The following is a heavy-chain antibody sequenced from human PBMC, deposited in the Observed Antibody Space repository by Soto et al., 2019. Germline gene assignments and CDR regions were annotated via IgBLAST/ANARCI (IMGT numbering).Heavy chain of an antibody. Sequence: GGSLRLSCAASGFTFSSYGRHWVRQAPGKGLEWVAVISYDGSNKYYADSVKGRFTISRDNSKNTLYLQMNSLRAEDTAVYYCGIAVAGAYYYYGMDVWGQGTTVTVSS. CDR3: GIAVAGAYYYYGMDV. J-gene: IGHJ6*02. CDR1: GFTFSSYG. D-gene: IGHD6-19*01. V-gene: IGHV3-30*03. CDR2: ISYDGSNK.